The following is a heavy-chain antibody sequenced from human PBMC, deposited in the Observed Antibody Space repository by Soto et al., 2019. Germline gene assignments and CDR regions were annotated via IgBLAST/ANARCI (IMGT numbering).Heavy chain of an antibody. J-gene: IGHJ4*02. V-gene: IGHV3-23*01. CDR3: AKDRFGIVGPVDY. CDR2: ISGSGDKT. D-gene: IGHD1-26*01. Sequence: GSQRLSCAASGLIFRDYAMSWVRQAPGKGLECVACISGSGDKTFYADSVKGRFTISRDNSKNTVSLHMNSLRVDDTAVYFCAKDRFGIVGPVDYWGPGTLVTVSS. CDR1: GLIFRDYA.